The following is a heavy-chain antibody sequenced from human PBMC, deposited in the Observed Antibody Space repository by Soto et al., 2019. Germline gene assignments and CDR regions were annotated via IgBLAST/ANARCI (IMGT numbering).Heavy chain of an antibody. CDR1: GFLFISYW. CDR3: GRGIGVEV. V-gene: IGHV3-7*03. J-gene: IGHJ6*01. D-gene: IGHD3-10*01. Sequence: GGSLRLSCAASGFLFISYWMSWVRQAPGKGLEWVANINQYGIERYYVDSVKGRFTISRENAKDSLYLQMNSLRAEDTAVYYCGRGIGVEVRGPGHTVTVSP. CDR2: INQYGIER.